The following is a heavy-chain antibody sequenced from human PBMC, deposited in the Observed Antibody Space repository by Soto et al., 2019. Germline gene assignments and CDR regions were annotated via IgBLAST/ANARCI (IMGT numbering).Heavy chain of an antibody. CDR1: GFSLSTSGVG. Sequence: SGPTLVNPTQTLTLTCTFSGFSLSTSGVGVGWIRQPPGRALEWLALIYWDDDKRYSPSLKSRLTITKDTSKNQVVLTMTNMDPVDTATYYCAHSIDNYYDSSGYSPFDYWGQGTLVTVSS. D-gene: IGHD3-22*01. CDR3: AHSIDNYYDSSGYSPFDY. J-gene: IGHJ4*02. V-gene: IGHV2-5*02. CDR2: IYWDDDK.